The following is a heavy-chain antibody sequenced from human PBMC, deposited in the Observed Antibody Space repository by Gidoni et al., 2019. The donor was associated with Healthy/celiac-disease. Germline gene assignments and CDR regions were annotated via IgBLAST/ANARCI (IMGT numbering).Heavy chain of an antibody. J-gene: IGHJ4*02. CDR3: AKVRAYGDVGDFYDY. CDR2: ISGSGGST. CDR1: GFTFRSYA. Sequence: EVQLLESGGGLVQPGGSLRLSCAASGFTFRSYAMSWVRQAPGKGREWVSAISGSGGSTYYADSVKGRFTISRDNSKNTLYLQMNSLRAEDTAVYYCAKVRAYGDVGDFYDYWGQGTLVTVSS. V-gene: IGHV3-23*01. D-gene: IGHD4-17*01.